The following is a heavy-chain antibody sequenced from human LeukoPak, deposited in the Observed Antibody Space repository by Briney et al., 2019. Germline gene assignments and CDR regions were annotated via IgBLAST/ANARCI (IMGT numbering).Heavy chain of an antibody. CDR1: GFTFSSYA. D-gene: IGHD2-8*01. V-gene: IGHV3-30-3*01. Sequence: GGSLRLSCAASGFTFSSYAMHWVRQAPGKGLEWVAVISYDGSNKYYADSVKGRFTISRDNSKNTLYLQMNSLRAEDTAVYYCARVLYVYWGQGTLVTVSS. J-gene: IGHJ4*02. CDR3: ARVLYVY. CDR2: ISYDGSNK.